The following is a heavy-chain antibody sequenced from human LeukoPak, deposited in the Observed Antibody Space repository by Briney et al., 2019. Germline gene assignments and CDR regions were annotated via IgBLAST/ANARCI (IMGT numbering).Heavy chain of an antibody. CDR2: INPNSGGT. J-gene: IGHJ6*02. D-gene: IGHD6-6*01. V-gene: IGHV1-2*02. Sequence: GASVTVSCKASGYTFTGYYMHWVRQAPGQGLEWMGWINPNSGGTNYAQKFQGRVTMTRDTSISTAYMELSRLRSDDTAVYYCAREGYSSSTSMDVWGQGTTVTVSS. CDR1: GYTFTGYY. CDR3: AREGYSSSTSMDV.